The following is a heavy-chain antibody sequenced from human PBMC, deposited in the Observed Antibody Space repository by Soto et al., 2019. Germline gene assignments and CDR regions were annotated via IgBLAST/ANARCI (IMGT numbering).Heavy chain of an antibody. J-gene: IGHJ4*02. D-gene: IGHD2-2*01. Sequence: QVQLVQSGAEVKKPGASVKVSCKASGYTFTSYYISWVRQAPGQGLEWMGWISAYNGNTNYAQKLQGRVTMTTDTSPGTAFMELRGLGSDGPAVYYWARGTPPADYWGQGTLVTVSS. CDR1: GYTFTSYY. V-gene: IGHV1-18*01. CDR3: ARGTPPADY. CDR2: ISAYNGNT.